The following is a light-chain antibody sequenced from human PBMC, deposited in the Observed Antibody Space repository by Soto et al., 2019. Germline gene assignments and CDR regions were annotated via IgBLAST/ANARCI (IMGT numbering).Light chain of an antibody. CDR3: ETWYTHTRV. CDR2: VEGSGSY. V-gene: IGLV4-60*03. Sequence: QLVLTQSSSASASLGSSVKLTCTLSSGHSTYIIAWHQQQPGKAPRYLMKVEGSGSYNKGSGVPDRFSGSGSGADRYLTISNLQSDDEADYYCETWYTHTRVFGGGTKLTVL. J-gene: IGLJ2*01. CDR1: SGHSTYI.